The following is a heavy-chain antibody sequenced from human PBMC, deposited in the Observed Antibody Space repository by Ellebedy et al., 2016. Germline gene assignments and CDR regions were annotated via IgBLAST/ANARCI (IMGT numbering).Heavy chain of an antibody. V-gene: IGHV1-18*01. CDR1: GYIFTAYG. J-gene: IGHJ6*02. D-gene: IGHD3-3*01. CDR2: ISTSSGNT. CDR3: ARQIGVVPISTFYYNGMDV. Sequence: ASVKVSCKTSGYIFTAYGITWVRQAPGQGLEWMGWISTSSGNTNYAQNMQGRVTMTTDRSESAVYMELWNLISDDTAVYYCARQIGVVPISTFYYNGMDVWGQGTPVTVSS.